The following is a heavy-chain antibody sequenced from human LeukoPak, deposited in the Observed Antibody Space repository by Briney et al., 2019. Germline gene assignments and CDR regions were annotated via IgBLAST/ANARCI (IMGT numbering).Heavy chain of an antibody. Sequence: VGSLGLSCVASGFTLSRYGMSWVRQAPGKGLEWVSGISGNDGSTYYADSVKGRFTISRDNSKNTLYVQTNNLRVDDTAVDYCAKFFMGYCSGGSCDDYFDYWGQGTLVTVSS. J-gene: IGHJ4*02. CDR2: ISGNDGST. CDR3: AKFFMGYCSGGSCDDYFDY. V-gene: IGHV3-23*01. D-gene: IGHD2-15*01. CDR1: GFTLSRYG.